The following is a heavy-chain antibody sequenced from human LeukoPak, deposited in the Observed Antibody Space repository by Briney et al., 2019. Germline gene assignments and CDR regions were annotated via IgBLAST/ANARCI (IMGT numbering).Heavy chain of an antibody. J-gene: IGHJ5*02. D-gene: IGHD1-26*01. CDR3: AKRPSIIVGVSNWLDP. Sequence: GGSLRLSCAASGFTVSSNYMSWVRQAPGKGLDCVAIIYSGGSTYYADSVKGRFTISRDDSKNTLYLQMNSLRAEDTAVYYCAKRPSIIVGVSNWLDPWGQGTLVTVSS. V-gene: IGHV3-66*01. CDR1: GFTVSSNY. CDR2: IYSGGST.